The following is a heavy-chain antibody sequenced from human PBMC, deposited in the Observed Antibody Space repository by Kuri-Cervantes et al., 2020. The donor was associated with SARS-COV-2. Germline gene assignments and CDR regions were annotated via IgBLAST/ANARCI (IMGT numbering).Heavy chain of an antibody. J-gene: IGHJ4*02. V-gene: IGHV3-30-3*01. Sequence: GESLKISCAASGFTFSSYSVHSVRQAPGKGLERVAVISYDGNNKYYADSVKGRFTISRDNSKNTLSLQMNSLRDEDTAMYYCEIEISQSIATAGTQLDNWGQGTLVTVSS. CDR2: ISYDGNNK. CDR1: GFTFSSYS. D-gene: IGHD6-13*01. CDR3: EIEISQSIATAGTQLDN.